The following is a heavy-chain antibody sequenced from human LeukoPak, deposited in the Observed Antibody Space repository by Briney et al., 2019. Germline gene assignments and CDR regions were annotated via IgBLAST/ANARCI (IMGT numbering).Heavy chain of an antibody. Sequence: GGSLRLSCAASGFTFSDYYMSWIRQAPGKGLEWVSYISSSGSTIYYADSVKSRFNISRDNDKNSLYLQMNSLRAEDTAVYYCARASNHDAFDIWGQGTMVTVSS. V-gene: IGHV3-11*01. CDR2: ISSSGSTI. D-gene: IGHD1-14*01. CDR3: ARASNHDAFDI. CDR1: GFTFSDYY. J-gene: IGHJ3*02.